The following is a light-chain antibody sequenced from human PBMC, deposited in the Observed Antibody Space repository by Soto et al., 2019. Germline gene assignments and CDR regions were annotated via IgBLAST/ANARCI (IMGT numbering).Light chain of an antibody. CDR2: RND. Sequence: QSVLTQPPSASGTPGQRVTIPCSGSTSNIGSNSVCWYQQLPGTAPKLLIYRNDQRPSGVPDRFSGSKSGTSASLAISGLWSEDEAEYYCAAWDDSLTGPVFGGGTKLTVL. CDR3: AAWDDSLTGPV. V-gene: IGLV1-47*03. J-gene: IGLJ2*01. CDR1: TSNIGSNS.